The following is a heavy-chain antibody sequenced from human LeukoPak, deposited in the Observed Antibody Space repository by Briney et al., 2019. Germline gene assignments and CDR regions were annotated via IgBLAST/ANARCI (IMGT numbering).Heavy chain of an antibody. CDR1: GFTFGDYA. J-gene: IGHJ6*03. CDR3: TRDDVITFGGVIVSNYYYYMDV. V-gene: IGHV3-49*04. CDR2: IRSKAYGGTT. D-gene: IGHD3-16*02. Sequence: PGWSLRLSCTASGFTFGDYAMSWVRQAPGTGLEGVGFIRSKAYGGTTEYAASVKGRFTISRDDSKSIAYLQMNSLKTEDTAVYYCTRDDVITFGGVIVSNYYYYMDVWGKGTTVTISS.